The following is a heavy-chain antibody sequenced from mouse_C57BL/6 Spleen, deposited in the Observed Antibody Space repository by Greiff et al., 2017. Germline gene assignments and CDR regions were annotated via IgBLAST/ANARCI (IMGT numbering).Heavy chain of an antibody. CDR1: GYSITSGYY. CDR3: ARDYYGSLYWYFDV. Sequence: ESGPGLVKPSQSLSLTCSVTGYSITSGYYWNWIRQFPGNKLEWMGYISYDGSNNYNPSLKNRISITRDTSKNQFFLKLNSVTTEDTATYYCARDYYGSLYWYFDVWGTGTTVTVSS. J-gene: IGHJ1*03. D-gene: IGHD1-1*01. V-gene: IGHV3-6*01. CDR2: ISYDGSN.